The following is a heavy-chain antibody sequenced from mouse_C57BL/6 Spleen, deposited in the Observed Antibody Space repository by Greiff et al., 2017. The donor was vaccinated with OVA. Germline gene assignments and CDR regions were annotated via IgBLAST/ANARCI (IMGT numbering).Heavy chain of an antibody. J-gene: IGHJ3*01. D-gene: IGHD3-2*02. CDR2: ISDGGSYT. Sequence: DVQLQESGGGLVKPGGSLKLSCAASGFTFSSYAMSWVRQTPEKRLEWVATISDGGSYTYYPDNVKGRFTISRDNAKNNLYLQMSHLKSEDTAMYYCARVGQLRLPFAYWGQGTLVTVSA. V-gene: IGHV5-4*01. CDR3: ARVGQLRLPFAY. CDR1: GFTFSSYA.